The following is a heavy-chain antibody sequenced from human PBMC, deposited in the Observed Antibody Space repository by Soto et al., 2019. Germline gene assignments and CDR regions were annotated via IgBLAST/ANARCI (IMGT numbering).Heavy chain of an antibody. V-gene: IGHV1-58*02. D-gene: IGHD2-15*01. CDR2: IVVGSGNT. J-gene: IGHJ4*02. CDR3: AADPGYCSGGSCSTD. CDR1: GFTFTSSA. Sequence: ASVKVSCKASGFTFTSSAMQWVRQARGQRLEWIGWIVVGSGNTNYAQKFQERVTITRDMSTSTAYMELSSLRSEDTAVYYCAADPGYCSGGSCSTDWGQGTLVTVSS.